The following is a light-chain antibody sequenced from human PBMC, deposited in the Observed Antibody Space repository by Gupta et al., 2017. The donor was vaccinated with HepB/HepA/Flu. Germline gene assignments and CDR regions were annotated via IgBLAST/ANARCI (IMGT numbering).Light chain of an antibody. CDR3: CAYAGSCVV. J-gene: IGLJ2*01. CDR1: SSDVGGYNY. CDR2: DVR. Sequence: QSALTQPRAVSGSPGPSVTISCTGTSSDVGGYNYVSWYNHHPGKAPILIMYDVRKRTAGVPDRFSGSKSGNTASLTISGLQAEDEADYYCCAYAGSCVVFGGGTKLTVL. V-gene: IGLV2-11*01.